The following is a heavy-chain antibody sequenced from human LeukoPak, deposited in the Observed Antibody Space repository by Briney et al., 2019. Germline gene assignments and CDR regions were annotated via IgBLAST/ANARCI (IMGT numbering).Heavy chain of an antibody. CDR3: ARDLRHATVTTIGY. V-gene: IGHV1-18*01. D-gene: IGHD4-17*01. J-gene: IGHJ4*02. CDR2: ISAYNGNT. Sequence: GASVKVSCKASGYTFTSYGISWVRQAPGQGLEWMGWISAYNGNTNYAQKLQGRVTMTTDTSTSTAYMELRSLRSDDTAVYYCARDLRHATVTTIGYWGQGTLVTVSS. CDR1: GYTFTSYG.